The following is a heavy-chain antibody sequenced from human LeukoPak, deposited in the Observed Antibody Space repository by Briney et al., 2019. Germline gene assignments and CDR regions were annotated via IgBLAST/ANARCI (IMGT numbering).Heavy chain of an antibody. CDR2: IFGSGGSA. D-gene: IGHD6-19*01. CDR1: GFTFNSYA. Sequence: GGSLRLSCAASGFTFNSYAMYWVRQAPGKGLEWVSGIFGSGGSAHYADSVKGRFAVSRDNSKNRVYLQMNSLRAEDTAVYYCAKTATGYSSGHYPGWPVDYWGQGTLVTVSS. V-gene: IGHV3-23*01. J-gene: IGHJ4*02. CDR3: AKTATGYSSGHYPGWPVDY.